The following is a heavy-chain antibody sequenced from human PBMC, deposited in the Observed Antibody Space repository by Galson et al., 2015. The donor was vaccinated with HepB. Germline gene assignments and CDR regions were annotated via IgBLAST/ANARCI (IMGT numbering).Heavy chain of an antibody. V-gene: IGHV1-18*01. D-gene: IGHD2-15*01. CDR2: IGANTGNK. J-gene: IGHJ4*02. CDR1: GYTFTSNG. CDR3: ERDRLHSLDY. Sequence: SVKVSCKASGYTFTSNGFSWVRQAPVPGLEWMGWIGANTGNKIHARNFQGKVTLTRDTCTSSVHMELRSLRMDDTAVYYCERDRLHSLDYWGPGSLVTVSS.